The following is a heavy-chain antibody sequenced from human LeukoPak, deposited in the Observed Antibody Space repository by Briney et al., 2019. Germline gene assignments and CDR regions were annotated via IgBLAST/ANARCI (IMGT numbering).Heavy chain of an antibody. CDR1: GGSFSGYY. J-gene: IGHJ3*02. CDR2: INHGGST. V-gene: IGHV4-34*01. CDR3: ARLRLKYYDFWSGYSQGAFDI. D-gene: IGHD3-3*01. Sequence: SETLSLTCAVYGGSFSGYYWSWLRQPPGKGLEWVVDINHGGSTNYNPSLKSRVTIAVDTSKNQFSLKLSSVTAADTAVYYCARLRLKYYDFWSGYSQGAFDIWGQGTMVTVSS.